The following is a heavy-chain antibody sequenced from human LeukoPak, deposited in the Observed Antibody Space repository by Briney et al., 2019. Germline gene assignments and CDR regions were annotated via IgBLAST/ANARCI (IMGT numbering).Heavy chain of an antibody. J-gene: IGHJ6*02. Sequence: ASVKVSCKASGYTFTSYDINWVRQATGQGLEWMGWMNPNSGNTGYAQKFQGRVTMTRNTSISTAYMELSSLRSEDTAAYYCAVNGDYYYYYGMDVWGQGTTVTVSS. CDR2: MNPNSGNT. CDR3: AVNGDYYYYYGMDV. D-gene: IGHD4-17*01. V-gene: IGHV1-8*01. CDR1: GYTFTSYD.